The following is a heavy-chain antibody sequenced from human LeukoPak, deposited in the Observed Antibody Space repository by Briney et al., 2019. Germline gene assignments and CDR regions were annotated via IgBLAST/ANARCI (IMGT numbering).Heavy chain of an antibody. CDR1: GFTFTSYT. CDR2: VSGSDSRT. V-gene: IGHV3-23*01. J-gene: IGHJ4*02. CDR3: AKTIVSSGWNYFDY. Sequence: PGGSLRFSCVTSGFTFTSYTMSWVRQAPGKGLEWVSSVSGSDSRTYYADSVKGRFTISRDNSKNTLYLQMNSLRAEDTALYYCAKTIVSSGWNYFDYWGQGTLVTVSS. D-gene: IGHD3-22*01.